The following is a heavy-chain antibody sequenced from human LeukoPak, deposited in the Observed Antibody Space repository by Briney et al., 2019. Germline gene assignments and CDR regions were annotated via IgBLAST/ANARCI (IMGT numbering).Heavy chain of an antibody. Sequence: GASVKVSCKASGGTFSSYAISWVRQAPGQGLEWMGRIIPIFGIANYAQKFQGRVTITADKSTSTAYMELSSLRSEDTAVYYCARGKSSSWSRPNWFDPLGPGNPGHRLL. CDR1: GGTFSSYA. D-gene: IGHD6-13*01. J-gene: IGHJ5*02. V-gene: IGHV1-69*04. CDR2: IIPIFGIA. CDR3: ARGKSSSWSRPNWFDP.